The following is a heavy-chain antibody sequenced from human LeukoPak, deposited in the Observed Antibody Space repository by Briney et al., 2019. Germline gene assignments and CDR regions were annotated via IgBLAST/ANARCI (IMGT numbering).Heavy chain of an antibody. V-gene: IGHV4-4*02. CDR1: GGSISSSNW. CDR2: IYSDGST. J-gene: IGHJ6*03. Sequence: SETLSLTCAVSGGSISSSNWWSWVRQPPGKGLEWIGRIYSDGSTNYNPSLKSRVTISVDTSKNQFSLKLSSVTAADTAVYYCARGIYDSSGYYRRYYMDVWGKGTTVTVSS. CDR3: ARGIYDSSGYYRRYYMDV. D-gene: IGHD3-22*01.